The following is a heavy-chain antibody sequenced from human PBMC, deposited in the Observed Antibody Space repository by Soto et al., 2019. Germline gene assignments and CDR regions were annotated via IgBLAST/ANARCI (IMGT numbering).Heavy chain of an antibody. D-gene: IGHD4-17*01. J-gene: IGHJ4*02. CDR2: IYYSGST. CDR3: ARHARGVTTLVAYYFDY. CDR1: GGSISSYY. V-gene: IGHV4-39*01. Sequence: SETLSLTCTVSGGSISSYYWSWIRQPPGGGLEWIGSIYYSGSTYYNPSLKSRVTISVDTSKNQFSLKLSSVTAADTAVYYCARHARGVTTLVAYYFDYWGQGTLVTVPS.